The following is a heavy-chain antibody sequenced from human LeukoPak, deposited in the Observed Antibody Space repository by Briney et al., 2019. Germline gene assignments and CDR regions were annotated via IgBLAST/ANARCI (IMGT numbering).Heavy chain of an antibody. J-gene: IGHJ3*02. Sequence: ASVKVSCRVSGYTLTELSMHWVRQAPGKGLEWMGGFDPEDGETIYAQKFQGRVTMTEDTSTDTAYMELSSLRSEDTAVYYCATYYYDSSGYYSPAFDIWGQGTMVTVSS. CDR1: GYTLTELS. D-gene: IGHD3-22*01. CDR2: FDPEDGET. V-gene: IGHV1-24*01. CDR3: ATYYYDSSGYYSPAFDI.